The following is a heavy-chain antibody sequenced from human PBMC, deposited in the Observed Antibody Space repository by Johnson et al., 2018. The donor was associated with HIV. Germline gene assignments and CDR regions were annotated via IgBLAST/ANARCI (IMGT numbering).Heavy chain of an antibody. J-gene: IGHJ3*02. CDR1: GFTFDDYT. V-gene: IGHV3-43*01. CDR3: AREFGQASSYAFDI. D-gene: IGHD3/OR15-3a*01. CDR2: ITWDGGGT. Sequence: LVESGGVVVQPGGSLRLCCAASGFTFDDYTMHWVRQGPGKGLEWVSLITWDGGGTYYVDSVKGRFTISRDNAKNSLYLQMNSLRAEDTAVYYCAREFGQASSYAFDIWGQGTMVTVSS.